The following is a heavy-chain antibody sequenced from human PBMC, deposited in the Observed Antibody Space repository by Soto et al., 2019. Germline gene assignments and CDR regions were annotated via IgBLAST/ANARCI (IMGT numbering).Heavy chain of an antibody. Sequence: GGSLSLSSAASGFNFSSYGMSWVRQAQRKGLEWVSRLKSDGSGTMYAASVKGRFTISRDNAKNTLYLQMNSLRADDTAVYYCVRGDGDYYDGNGYLGRHWGQGTLVTVS. CDR3: VRGDGDYYDGNGYLGRH. CDR1: GFNFSSYG. V-gene: IGHV3-74*03. D-gene: IGHD3-22*01. CDR2: LKSDGSGT. J-gene: IGHJ4*02.